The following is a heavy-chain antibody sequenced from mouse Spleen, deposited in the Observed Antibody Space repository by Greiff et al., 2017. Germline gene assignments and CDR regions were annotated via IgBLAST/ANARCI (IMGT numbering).Heavy chain of an antibody. D-gene: IGHD2-4*01. V-gene: IGHV1-39*01. Sequence: EVKLVESGPELEKPGASVKISCKASGYSFTGYNMNWVKQSNGKSLEWIGSIDPYYGGTSYNQKFKGKATLTVDKSSSTAYMQLKSLTSEDSAVYYCARGGLPYYAMDYWGQGTSVTVSS. CDR2: IDPYYGGT. CDR1: GYSFTGYN. CDR3: ARGGLPYYAMDY. J-gene: IGHJ4*01.